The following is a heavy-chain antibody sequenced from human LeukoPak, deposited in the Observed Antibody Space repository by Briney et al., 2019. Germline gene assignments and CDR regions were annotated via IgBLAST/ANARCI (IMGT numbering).Heavy chain of an antibody. CDR3: ARFPGFGSGTYRLDY. CDR1: GFTFSTHA. Sequence: GGSLRLFCAASGFTFSTHAMTWVRQAPGKGLEWVSSIATGFDTYSADSVNGRFAISRDNSKNTLYLQMNNLRADDTALYYCARFPGFGSGTYRLDYWGQGTLVTVSS. D-gene: IGHD3-10*01. J-gene: IGHJ4*02. V-gene: IGHV3-23*01. CDR2: IATGFDT.